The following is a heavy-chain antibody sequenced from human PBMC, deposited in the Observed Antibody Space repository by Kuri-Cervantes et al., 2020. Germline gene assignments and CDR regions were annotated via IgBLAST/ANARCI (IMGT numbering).Heavy chain of an antibody. CDR1: GFTFNTYW. D-gene: IGHD5-18*01. J-gene: IGHJ4*02. V-gene: IGHV3-7*01. CDR2: VRQDGNEK. Sequence: GGSLRLSCAASGFTFNTYWMDWVRQAPGKGLEWVANVRQDGNEKNYGDSVKGRFTISRDNAKNSVYLQMNSLRDEDTAVYYCARVANGGYSYGLGGPDYWGQGTLVTVSS. CDR3: ARVANGGYSYGLGGPDY.